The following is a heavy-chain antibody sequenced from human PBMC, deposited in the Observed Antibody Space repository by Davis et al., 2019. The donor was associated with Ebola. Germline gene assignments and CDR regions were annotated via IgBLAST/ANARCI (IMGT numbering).Heavy chain of an antibody. CDR3: ARDGGSFLGYCSSTSCPSAFDI. CDR1: GFTFSSYA. CDR2: ISYDGSNK. J-gene: IGHJ3*02. D-gene: IGHD2-2*01. V-gene: IGHV3-30-3*01. Sequence: GESLKISCAASGFTFSSYAMHWVRQAPGKGLEWVAVISYDGSNKYYADSVKGRFTISRDNSKNTLYLQMNSLRAEDTAVYYCARDGGSFLGYCSSTSCPSAFDIWGQGTMVTVSS.